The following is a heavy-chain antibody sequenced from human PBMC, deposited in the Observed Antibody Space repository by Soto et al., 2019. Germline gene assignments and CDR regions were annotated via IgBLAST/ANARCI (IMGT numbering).Heavy chain of an antibody. J-gene: IGHJ4*02. CDR3: ERGGTPIDY. Sequence: QVQLVQSGAEVKKPGASVKVSCKASGYTFTNFGISWVRQAPGQGLEWMGWISAYNGNTNDAQNFQGRVTMTTDTSTSTAYMEVRSLGSDGTDVYYCERGGTPIDYWGQGTLVTVSS. CDR2: ISAYNGNT. D-gene: IGHD3-16*01. V-gene: IGHV1-18*01. CDR1: GYTFTNFG.